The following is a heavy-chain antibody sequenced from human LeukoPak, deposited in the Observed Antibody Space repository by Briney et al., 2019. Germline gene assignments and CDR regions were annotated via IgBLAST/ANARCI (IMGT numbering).Heavy chain of an antibody. CDR3: AKDRDGYNSYY. J-gene: IGHJ4*02. CDR2: ISGSGGST. Sequence: GGSLRPSCAASGFTFSSYAMSWVRQAPGKGLEWVSAISGSGGSTYYADSVKGRFTISRDNSKNTLYLQMNSLRAEDTAVYYCAKDRDGYNSYYWGQGTLVTVSS. D-gene: IGHD5-24*01. V-gene: IGHV3-23*01. CDR1: GFTFSSYA.